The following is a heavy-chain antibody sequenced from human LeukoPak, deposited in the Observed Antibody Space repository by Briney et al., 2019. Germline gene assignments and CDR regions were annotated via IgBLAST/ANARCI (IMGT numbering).Heavy chain of an antibody. CDR1: GGSISSYY. Sequence: SETLSLTCTVFGGSISSYYWGWIRQPAGKGLEWIGRIYISGNTKYNPSLKSRVTMSIDTSKNQFSLKLSSVTAADTAVYYCARDRSLGELTTESPSFDYWGQGALVTVSS. J-gene: IGHJ4*02. CDR3: ARDRSLGELTTESPSFDY. V-gene: IGHV4-4*07. CDR2: IYISGNT. D-gene: IGHD3-16*01.